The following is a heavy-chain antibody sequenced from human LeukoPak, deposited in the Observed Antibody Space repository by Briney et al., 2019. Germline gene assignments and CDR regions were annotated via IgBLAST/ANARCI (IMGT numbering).Heavy chain of an antibody. Sequence: PSETLSLTCTVSGGSISSYYWSWIRQPPGKGLEWIGYIYYSGSTNYNPSLKSRVTISVDTSKNQFSLKLSSVTAADTAVYYCARGYYYDSSGYLDYWGQGTLVTVS. J-gene: IGHJ4*02. CDR1: GGSISSYY. D-gene: IGHD3-22*01. V-gene: IGHV4-59*01. CDR3: ARGYYYDSSGYLDY. CDR2: IYYSGST.